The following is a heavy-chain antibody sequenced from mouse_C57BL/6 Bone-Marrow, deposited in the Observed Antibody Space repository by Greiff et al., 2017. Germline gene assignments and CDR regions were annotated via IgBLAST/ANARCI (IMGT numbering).Heavy chain of an antibody. CDR2: IDPENGDT. CDR3: TTGSPWYFDV. J-gene: IGHJ1*03. CDR1: GFNIKDDY. V-gene: IGHV14-4*01. Sequence: VQLQQSGAELVRPGASVKLSCTASGFNIKDDYMHWVKQRPEQGLEWIGWIDPENGDTEYASKFQGKATITADTSSNTAYLQLSSLTSEDTAVYYCTTGSPWYFDVWGTGTTVTGAS.